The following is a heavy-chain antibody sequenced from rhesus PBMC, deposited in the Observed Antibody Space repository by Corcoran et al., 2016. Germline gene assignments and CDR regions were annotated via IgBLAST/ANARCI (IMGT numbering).Heavy chain of an antibody. CDR1: GGSISSNY. D-gene: IGHD2-39*01. CDR3: ARVVVVSSTPLFFEY. V-gene: IGHV4S11*01. J-gene: IGHJ4*01. Sequence: QVQLQESGPGLVKPLETLSLTCAVSGGSISSNYWSWIRQPPGKGLEWIGYIYGSGSTTNYNPSPKSRVTLAGDTSKNQFSLKLSSVIAADTAVYYCARVVVVSSTPLFFEYWGQGVLVTVSS. CDR2: IYGSGSTT.